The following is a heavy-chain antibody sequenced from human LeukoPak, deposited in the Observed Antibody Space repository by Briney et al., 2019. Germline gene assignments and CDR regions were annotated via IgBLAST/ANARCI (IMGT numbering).Heavy chain of an antibody. CDR1: GGSFSGYY. J-gene: IGHJ3*02. D-gene: IGHD3-22*01. CDR3: ARSYYYDSSGSKDALDI. CDR2: INHSGST. V-gene: IGHV4-34*01. Sequence: SETLSLTCAVYGGSFSGYYWSWIRQPPGKGLEWIGEINHSGSTNYNPSLKSRVTISVDTSKNQFSLQMTSVTAADTAMYYCARSYYYDSSGSKDALDIWGQGTMVTVSS.